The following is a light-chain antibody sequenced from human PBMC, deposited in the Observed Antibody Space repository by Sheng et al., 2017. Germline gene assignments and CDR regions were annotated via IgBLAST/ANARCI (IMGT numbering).Light chain of an antibody. V-gene: IGKV3D-7*01. Sequence: EIVLTQSPDTLSLSPGERATLSCRASQSFSSSYLTWYQQKPGQPPRLLIFGASSRGAGIPVRFSGSGSGTEFTLTISSLQPDDFAIYYCQQANSFPRTFGQGTKVE. CDR3: QQANSFPRT. CDR1: QSFSSSY. J-gene: IGKJ1*01. CDR2: GAS.